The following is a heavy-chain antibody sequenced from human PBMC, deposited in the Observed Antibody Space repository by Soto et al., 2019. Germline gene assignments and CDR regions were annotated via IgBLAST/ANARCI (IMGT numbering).Heavy chain of an antibody. CDR1: GLTVSSNY. Sequence: PGGSLRLSCAASGLTVSSNYMYWVRQAPGKGLEWVANINRDGSHKYYVDSVKGRFTISRDNAENSVFLQMNSLRAEDTAIYYCATKGDALNYWGQGTLVTVSS. V-gene: IGHV3-7*01. J-gene: IGHJ4*02. CDR3: ATKGDALNY. CDR2: INRDGSHK. D-gene: IGHD2-21*02.